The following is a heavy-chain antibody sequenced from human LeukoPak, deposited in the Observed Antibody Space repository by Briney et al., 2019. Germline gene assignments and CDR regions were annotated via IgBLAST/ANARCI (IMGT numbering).Heavy chain of an antibody. V-gene: IGHV4-34*01. Sequence: SETLSLTCAVYGGSFSGYYWSWIRQPPGKGLEWIGEINHSGSTNYNPSLKSRVTISVDTSKNQFSLKLSSVTAADTAVYYCARRILWFGGWGQGTLVTVSS. J-gene: IGHJ4*02. CDR1: GGSFSGYY. D-gene: IGHD3-10*01. CDR3: ARRILWFGG. CDR2: INHSGST.